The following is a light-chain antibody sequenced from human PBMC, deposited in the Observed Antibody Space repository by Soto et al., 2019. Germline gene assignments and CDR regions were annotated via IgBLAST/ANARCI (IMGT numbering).Light chain of an antibody. Sequence: SSELTQPPSVSVSPGQTARITCSGDALPKQYAYWYQQKPGQAPVLVIYKDSERPSGIPERFSGSRSGTTVTLTISGVQAEDEADYHCQSADSSGTYVVFGGGTKVTVL. CDR2: KDS. J-gene: IGLJ2*01. CDR3: QSADSSGTYVV. V-gene: IGLV3-25*03. CDR1: ALPKQY.